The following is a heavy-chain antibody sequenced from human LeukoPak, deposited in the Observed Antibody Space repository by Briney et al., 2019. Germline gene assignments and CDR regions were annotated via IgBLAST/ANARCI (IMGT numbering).Heavy chain of an antibody. CDR2: INPSGGST. J-gene: IGHJ3*02. Sequence: GASVKVSCKASGYTFTSYYMHWVRQAPGQGLEWMGIINPSGGSTSYAQKLQGRVTMTTDTSTSTAYMELRSLRSDDTAVYYCARGGIVGATEDPAFDIWGQGTMVTVSS. CDR1: GYTFTSYY. D-gene: IGHD1-26*01. CDR3: ARGGIVGATEDPAFDI. V-gene: IGHV1-46*01.